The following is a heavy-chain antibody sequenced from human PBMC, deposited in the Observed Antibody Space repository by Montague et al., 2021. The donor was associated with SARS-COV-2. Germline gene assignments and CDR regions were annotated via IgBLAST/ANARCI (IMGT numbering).Heavy chain of an antibody. CDR1: GFTFSSYA. D-gene: IGHD3-22*01. J-gene: IGHJ4*02. CDR3: AKGAGRYYDSSGYYGY. CDR2: IYVGGSST. Sequence: SLRLSCAASGFTFSSYAMSRVRQAPGKGLEWVSVIYVGGSSTYYADFVKGRFTISRDNSKNTLYLQMNSLRAEDTAVYYCAKGAGRYYDSSGYYGYWGQGTLVTVSS. V-gene: IGHV3-23*03.